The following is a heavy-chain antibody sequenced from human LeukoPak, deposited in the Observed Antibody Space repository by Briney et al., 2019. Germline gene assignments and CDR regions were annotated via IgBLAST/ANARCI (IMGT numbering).Heavy chain of an antibody. V-gene: IGHV4-39*01. J-gene: IGHJ4*02. D-gene: IGHD5-12*01. Sequence: SETLSLTCTVSGGSISSSSYYWGWIRQPPGKGLEWIGSIYYSGSTYYNPSLKSRVTISVDTSKNQFFLKLSSVTAADTAVYYCARRYSGYDAYDYWGQGTLVTVSS. CDR3: ARRYSGYDAYDY. CDR2: IYYSGST. CDR1: GGSISSSSYY.